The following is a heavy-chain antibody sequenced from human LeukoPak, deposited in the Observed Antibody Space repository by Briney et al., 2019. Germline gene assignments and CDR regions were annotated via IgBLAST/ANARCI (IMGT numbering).Heavy chain of an antibody. CDR1: GFTFSSYS. CDR3: ATGERMVRGDGVDY. Sequence: GGSLRLSCAASGFTFSSYSMNWVRQAPGKELEWVSSISSSSSYIYYADSVKGRFTISRDNAKNSLYLQMNSLRAEDTAVYFCATGERMVRGDGVDYWGQGTLVTVSS. D-gene: IGHD3-10*01. V-gene: IGHV3-21*01. CDR2: ISSSSSYI. J-gene: IGHJ4*02.